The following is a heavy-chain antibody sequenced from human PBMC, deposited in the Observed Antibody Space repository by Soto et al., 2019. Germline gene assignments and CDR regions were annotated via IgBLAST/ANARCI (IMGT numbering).Heavy chain of an antibody. Sequence: QVLLVQSGAEVKKPGASVKVSCEASGYTFTSYGISWVRQAPGQGLEWMGWIIAYNGNTKYAQKNEGRVTMTTYTSTSTAYMELRSLTSDDTAVYYCAKVAVAGTESYKDGMDVWGQGTTVTVSS. CDR2: IIAYNGNT. D-gene: IGHD6-19*01. J-gene: IGHJ6*02. CDR1: GYTFTSYG. V-gene: IGHV1-18*04. CDR3: AKVAVAGTESYKDGMDV.